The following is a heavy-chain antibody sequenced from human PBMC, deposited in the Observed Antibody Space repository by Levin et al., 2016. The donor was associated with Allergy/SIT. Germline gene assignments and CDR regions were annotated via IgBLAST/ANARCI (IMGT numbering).Heavy chain of an antibody. V-gene: IGHV3-73*01. CDR1: GFTFSGSA. J-gene: IGHJ5*02. CDR3: TRADGAGIAVAGSHNWFDP. Sequence: GESLKISCAASGFTFSGSAMHWVRQASGKGLEWVGRIRSKANSYATAYAASVKGRFTISRDDSKNTAYLQMNSLKTEDTAVYYCTRADGAGIAVAGSHNWFDPWGQGTLVTVSS. D-gene: IGHD6-19*01. CDR2: IRSKANSYAT.